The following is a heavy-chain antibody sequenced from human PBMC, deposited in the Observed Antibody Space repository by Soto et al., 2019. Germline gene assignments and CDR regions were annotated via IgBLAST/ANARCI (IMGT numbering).Heavy chain of an antibody. V-gene: IGHV1-69*04. D-gene: IGHD2-15*01. CDR3: ARERYCSGGSCYSEAFDI. J-gene: IGHJ3*02. CDR2: IIPILGIA. CDR1: GGTFSSYT. Sequence: SVKVSCKASGGTFSSYTISWVRQAPGQGLEWMGRIIPILGIANYAQKFQGRVTITADKSTSTAYMELSSLRSEDTAVYYCARERYCSGGSCYSEAFDIWGQGTMVTVS.